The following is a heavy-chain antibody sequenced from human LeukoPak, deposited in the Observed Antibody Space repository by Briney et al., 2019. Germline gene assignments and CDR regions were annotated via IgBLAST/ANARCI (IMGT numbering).Heavy chain of an antibody. Sequence: SETLSLTCTVSGVSISSSSYYWGWTRQSPGKGLEWIGSIYESGSTYCNPSLKTRVTISVDTSKTPFSLQLTSVTAADTAVYYCVCFTRIAPRPNLPSNSYYMDVWGKGATVTVSS. J-gene: IGHJ6*03. V-gene: IGHV4-39*01. D-gene: IGHD6-6*01. CDR1: GVSISSSSYY. CDR2: IYESGST. CDR3: VCFTRIAPRPNLPSNSYYMDV.